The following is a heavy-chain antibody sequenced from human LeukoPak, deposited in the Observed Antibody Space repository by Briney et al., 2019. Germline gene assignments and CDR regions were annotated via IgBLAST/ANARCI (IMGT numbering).Heavy chain of an antibody. V-gene: IGHV4-39*07. D-gene: IGHD5-12*01. CDR1: GGSISSSSYY. Sequence: SETLSLTCTVSGGSISSSSYYWGWIRQPPGKGLEWIGSIYYSGSTYYNSSLKSRVTISVDTSKNQFSLKLSSVTAADTAVYYCARDLGRGGNSGYDLIYRYYYYYGMDVWGQGTTVTVSS. CDR2: IYYSGST. J-gene: IGHJ6*02. CDR3: ARDLGRGGNSGYDLIYRYYYYYGMDV.